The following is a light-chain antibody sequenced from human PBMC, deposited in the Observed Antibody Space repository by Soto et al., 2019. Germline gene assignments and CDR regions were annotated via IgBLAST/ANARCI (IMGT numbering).Light chain of an antibody. J-gene: IGLJ2*01. Sequence: QSALTQPRSVSGSPGQSVTISCTGTTRDVGGYNYVSWYQQPPGKAPKVMIYDVSKRPSGVPDRFSGSKSGNTAALTISALQPEDEGDYYCCSYVGSDTFVVFGVGTKLPVL. CDR2: DVS. CDR3: CSYVGSDTFVV. V-gene: IGLV2-11*01. CDR1: TRDVGGYNY.